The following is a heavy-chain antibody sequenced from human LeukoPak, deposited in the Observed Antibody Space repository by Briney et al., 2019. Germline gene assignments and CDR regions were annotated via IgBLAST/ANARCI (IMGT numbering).Heavy chain of an antibody. CDR2: ISYDGSNK. Sequence: HSGGSLRLSCAASGFTFSSYAMHCVRQAPGKGLEWVAVISYDGSNKYYADSVKGRFTISRDNSKNTLYLQMNSLRAEDTAVYYCARDLHWSRRPEYYAILTGYASGVDYWGQGTLVTVSS. CDR3: ARDLHWSRRPEYYAILTGYASGVDY. J-gene: IGHJ4*02. D-gene: IGHD3-9*01. V-gene: IGHV3-30*01. CDR1: GFTFSSYA.